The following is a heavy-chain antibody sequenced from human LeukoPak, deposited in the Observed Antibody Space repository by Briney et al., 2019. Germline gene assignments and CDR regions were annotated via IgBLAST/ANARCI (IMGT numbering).Heavy chain of an antibody. D-gene: IGHD5-12*01. CDR1: GFTFSSYA. Sequence: GGSLRLSCVASGFTFSSYALHWVRQAPGEGLEWVAIVPYDGSNKYHADSVKGRFTISRDNSKNTLYLQMNSLKTEDTAVYYCARDRGSGYYYFDCWGQGTLVTVSS. J-gene: IGHJ4*02. V-gene: IGHV3-30-3*01. CDR2: VPYDGSNK. CDR3: ARDRGSGYYYFDC.